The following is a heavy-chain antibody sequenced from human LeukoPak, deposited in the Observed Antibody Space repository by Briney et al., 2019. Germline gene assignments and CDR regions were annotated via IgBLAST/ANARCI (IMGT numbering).Heavy chain of an antibody. D-gene: IGHD3-22*01. Sequence: GASVKVSCKASGGTFSSYAISWVRQAPGQGLEWMGRIIPILGIANYAQKFQGRVTITADKSTSTAYMELSSLRSEDTAVYYCAGALDSSGYSSDYWGQGTLVTVSS. CDR2: IIPILGIA. CDR1: GGTFSSYA. CDR3: AGALDSSGYSSDY. V-gene: IGHV1-69*04. J-gene: IGHJ4*02.